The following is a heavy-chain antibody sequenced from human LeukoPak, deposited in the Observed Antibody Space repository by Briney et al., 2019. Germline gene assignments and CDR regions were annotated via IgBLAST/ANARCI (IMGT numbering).Heavy chain of an antibody. CDR1: GFTFSGYS. J-gene: IGHJ4*02. CDR3: ARGLLLGDSSGYRPFDY. V-gene: IGHV4-34*01. CDR2: INHSGST. D-gene: IGHD3-22*01. Sequence: NTGGSLRLSCTASGFTFSGYSMNWIRQPPGKGLEWIGEINHSGSTNYNPSLKSRVTISVDTSKNQFSLKLSSVTAADTAVYYCARGLLLGDSSGYRPFDYWGQGTLVTVSS.